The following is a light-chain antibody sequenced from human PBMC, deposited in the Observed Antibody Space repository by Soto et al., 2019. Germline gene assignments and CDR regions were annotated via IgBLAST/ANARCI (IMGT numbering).Light chain of an antibody. Sequence: EIVLTQSPATLSLSPGEGATLSCRAGQSVSSSVAWYQQKPGQPPRLLIYDASNRATGIPVRFSGSGSGTDFTLTISRLEPEDFAVYYCQQRSDWVTFGGGTKVEL. CDR2: DAS. CDR1: QSVSSS. V-gene: IGKV3-11*01. CDR3: QQRSDWVT. J-gene: IGKJ4*01.